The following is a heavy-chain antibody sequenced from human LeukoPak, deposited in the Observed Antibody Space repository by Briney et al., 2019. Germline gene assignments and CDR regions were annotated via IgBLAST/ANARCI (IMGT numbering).Heavy chain of an antibody. V-gene: IGHV3-21*01. CDR1: GFTFSSYS. J-gene: IGHJ4*02. CDR2: ISSSSSYI. D-gene: IGHD6-19*01. Sequence: GGSLRLSCAASGFTFSSYSMNWVRQAPGKGLEWVSSISSSSSYIYYADSVKGRFTISRDNAKNSQYLQMDSLRAEDTAVYYCARDVWTGVAVSDYWGQGTLVTVSS. CDR3: ARDVWTGVAVSDY.